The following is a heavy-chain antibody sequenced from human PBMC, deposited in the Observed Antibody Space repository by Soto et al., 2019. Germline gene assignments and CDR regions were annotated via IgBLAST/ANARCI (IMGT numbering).Heavy chain of an antibody. D-gene: IGHD6-19*01. CDR3: ARGRHWLDY. J-gene: IGHJ4*02. CDR2: IYYTGSP. V-gene: IGHV4-59*01. Sequence: QVQLQESGPGLVKPSETLSLTCTVSGGSISNYYWSWIRQPPGKGLEWIGYIYYTGSPNYNPSLKCRVTISVDTSENQFTLRLSSVTAADTAIYYCARGRHWLDYWGQGTLGTVSS. CDR1: GGSISNYY.